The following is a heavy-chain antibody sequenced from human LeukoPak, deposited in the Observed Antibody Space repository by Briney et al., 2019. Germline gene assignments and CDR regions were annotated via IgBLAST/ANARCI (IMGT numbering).Heavy chain of an antibody. CDR1: GFTFSSYW. Sequence: GGSLRLSCAASGFTFSSYWMHWVRQAPGKGLVWVSRINTDGGSITYADSVKGRFTISRDNAKNTLYLQMNSLRAEDTAVYYCATSRSFDYWGQGTLVTVSS. V-gene: IGHV3-74*01. CDR3: ATSRSFDY. CDR2: INTDGGSI. J-gene: IGHJ4*02.